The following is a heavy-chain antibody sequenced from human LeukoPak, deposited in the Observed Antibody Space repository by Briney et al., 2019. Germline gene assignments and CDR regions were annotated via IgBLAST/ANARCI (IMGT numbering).Heavy chain of an antibody. Sequence: PGRSLRLSCAAPGFTFDNYAMHWVRQAPGKRLEWVSGISWNSGSIGYADSVKGRFTISRDNAKNSLYLQMNSLRAEDTALYYCAKDPSGYLGNWFDPWGQGTLVTVSS. CDR2: ISWNSGSI. CDR3: AKDPSGYLGNWFDP. CDR1: GFTFDNYA. V-gene: IGHV3-9*01. D-gene: IGHD5-12*01. J-gene: IGHJ5*02.